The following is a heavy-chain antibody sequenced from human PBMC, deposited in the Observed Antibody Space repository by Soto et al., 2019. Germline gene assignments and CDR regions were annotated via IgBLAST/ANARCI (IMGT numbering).Heavy chain of an antibody. CDR3: AKNSGWFNT. Sequence: GLSLRFSGSPSPFAFGIINMSWVSQAPGNGLEWVSTIDGSSGATHYADSVKGRFTISRDNSKNTVFLQMSSLRADDTAVYYCAKNSGWFNTWGQGTLVTVSS. CDR1: PFAFGIIN. CDR2: IDGSSGAT. J-gene: IGHJ5*02. V-gene: IGHV3-23*01. D-gene: IGHD3-10*01.